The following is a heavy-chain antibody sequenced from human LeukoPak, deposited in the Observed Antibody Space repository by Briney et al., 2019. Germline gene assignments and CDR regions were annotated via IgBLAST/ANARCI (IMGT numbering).Heavy chain of an antibody. J-gene: IGHJ4*02. CDR3: ARGPHTGVNYYDSSGYYY. V-gene: IGHV4-34*01. CDR2: INHSGST. D-gene: IGHD3-22*01. CDR1: GGSFSGYY. Sequence: SETLSLTCAVYGGSFSGYYWSWIRQPPGKGLEWIGEINHSGSTNYNPPLKSRVTISVDTSKNQFSLKLSSVTAADTAVYYCARGPHTGVNYYDSSGYYYWGQGTLVTVSS.